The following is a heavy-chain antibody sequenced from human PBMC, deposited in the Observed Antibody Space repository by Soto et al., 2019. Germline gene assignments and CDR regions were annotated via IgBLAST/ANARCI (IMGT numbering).Heavy chain of an antibody. V-gene: IGHV4-39*02. J-gene: IGHJ4*02. Sequence: QLQLQESGPGLVKPSETLSLTCTVSGGSISGSYYYWGWIRLPPGKGLEWIGNIYYTGSTYYNSSLKSRVTISADTSKNHFSLNLNSVTATDTAVYYCAAGSGSYTYWGQGTLVTVSS. D-gene: IGHD3-10*01. CDR2: IYYTGST. CDR1: GGSISGSYYY. CDR3: AAGSGSYTY.